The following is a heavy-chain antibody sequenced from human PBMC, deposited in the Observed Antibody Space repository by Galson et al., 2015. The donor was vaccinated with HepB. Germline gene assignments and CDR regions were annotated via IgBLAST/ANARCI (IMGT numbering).Heavy chain of an antibody. J-gene: IGHJ6*02. Sequence: SVKVSCKASGGTFSSYTISWVRQAPGQGLEWMGRIIPILGIANYAQKFQGRVTITADKSTSTAYMELSSLRSEDTAVYYCARVLGDHYYYYYGMDVWGQGTPATVSS. CDR3: ARVLGDHYYYYYGMDV. CDR2: IIPILGIA. CDR1: GGTFSSYT. V-gene: IGHV1-69*02. D-gene: IGHD3-10*01.